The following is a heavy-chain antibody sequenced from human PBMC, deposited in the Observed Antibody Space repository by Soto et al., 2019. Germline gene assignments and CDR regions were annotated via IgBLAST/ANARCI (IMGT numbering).Heavy chain of an antibody. CDR2: ISSSGDAI. CDR3: ARDHGGSTWFVAAYYFFSMDV. D-gene: IGHD6-13*01. Sequence: EVQLVESGGDLVQPGGSLRLSSAPSGFIFSDYTMTWGRQAPGRGLEFVSHISSSGDAIFYAESVKGRFTVSRDNAKNSLYLQMNSLRDDDTAVYFCARDHGGSTWFVAAYYFFSMDVWGQGTAVTVSS. J-gene: IGHJ6*02. V-gene: IGHV3-48*02. CDR1: GFIFSDYT.